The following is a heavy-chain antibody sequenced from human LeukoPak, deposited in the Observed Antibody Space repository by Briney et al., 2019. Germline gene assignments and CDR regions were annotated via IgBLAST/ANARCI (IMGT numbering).Heavy chain of an antibody. J-gene: IGHJ4*02. CDR3: AKGRPNGQQLAAY. Sequence: GGSLRLSCAASGLTFSTYVMTWVRQAPGKGLEWVSIITGGSDAIHYAGSVKGRFTISRDNSKNTLYLQMNSLRPEDTAIYYCAKGRPNGQQLAAYWGQGTLVTVSS. CDR2: ITGGSDAI. CDR1: GLTFSTYV. V-gene: IGHV3-23*01. D-gene: IGHD6-13*01.